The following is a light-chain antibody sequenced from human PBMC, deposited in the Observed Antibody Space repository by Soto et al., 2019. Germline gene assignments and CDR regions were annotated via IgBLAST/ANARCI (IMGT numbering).Light chain of an antibody. Sequence: QSALTQPPSASGSPGQSVTISCTGTSSDVGGYNYVSWYQQHPGKPPKLMIYEVSKRPSGVHDRFSGSKSGNTASLTVSVLQAEDEGDYYCSSYAGSNNLVFGGGTKLTVL. CDR2: EVS. CDR3: SSYAGSNNLV. J-gene: IGLJ2*01. V-gene: IGLV2-8*01. CDR1: SSDVGGYNY.